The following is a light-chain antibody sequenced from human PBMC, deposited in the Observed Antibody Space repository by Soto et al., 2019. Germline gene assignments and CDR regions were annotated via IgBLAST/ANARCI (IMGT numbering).Light chain of an antibody. CDR2: GAS. CDR3: KQYGTSPRT. J-gene: IGKJ1*01. Sequence: EIVLTQSPGTLSLSPGERATLSCRASQSVSGSYLAWYRQKPGQAPRLLIYGASTRATGIPDRFSGSGSGTDFTLTISRLEPEDFAMYYCKQYGTSPRTFDQGTKVEIK. CDR1: QSVSGSY. V-gene: IGKV3-20*01.